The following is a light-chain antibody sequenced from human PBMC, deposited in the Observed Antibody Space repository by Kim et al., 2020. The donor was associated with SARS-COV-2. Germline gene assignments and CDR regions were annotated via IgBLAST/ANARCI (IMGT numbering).Light chain of an antibody. V-gene: IGKV3-20*01. CDR3: QQYAHSPIT. Sequence: EIVLTQSPGTLSLSPGERATLSCRASQSVTRSYLAWYQQRRGQAPRLLIYDASNRATGIPDRFSGSGSGTDFTLIINRLEAEDFAVYYCQQYAHSPITFGQGTRLEIK. CDR1: QSVTRSY. J-gene: IGKJ5*01. CDR2: DAS.